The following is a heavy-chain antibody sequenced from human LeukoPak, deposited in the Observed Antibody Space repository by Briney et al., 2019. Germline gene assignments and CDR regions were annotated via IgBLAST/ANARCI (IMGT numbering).Heavy chain of an antibody. D-gene: IGHD3/OR15-3a*01. CDR2: INPRDAST. Sequence: ASVKVSCKASGYTFTSYGISWVRQAPGQGLEWMGIINPRDASTTYAQKFQGRVTMTRDTSTSTVYMELSSLRSEDTAVYYCARGYPLDWNYFDYWGQGTLVTVSS. CDR3: ARGYPLDWNYFDY. V-gene: IGHV1-46*01. J-gene: IGHJ4*02. CDR1: GYTFTSYG.